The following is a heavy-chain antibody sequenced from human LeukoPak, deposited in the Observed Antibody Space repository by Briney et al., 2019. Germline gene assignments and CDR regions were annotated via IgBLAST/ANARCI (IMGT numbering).Heavy chain of an antibody. CDR1: GGSISSSSYY. D-gene: IGHD6-13*01. CDR2: IYYSGST. CDR3: ARVGWSSRYYFDY. V-gene: IGHV4-39*01. Sequence: SETLSLTCTVSGGSISSSSYYWGWIRQPPGEGLEWIGSIYYSGSTYYNPSLKSRVTISVDTSKNQFSLKLSSVTAADTAVYYCARVGWSSRYYFDYWGQGTLVTVSS. J-gene: IGHJ4*02.